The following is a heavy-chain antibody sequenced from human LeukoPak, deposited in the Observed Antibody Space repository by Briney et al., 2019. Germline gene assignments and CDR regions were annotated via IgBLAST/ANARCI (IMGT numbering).Heavy chain of an antibody. CDR2: INHSGST. D-gene: IGHD5-24*01. CDR1: GGSFSGYY. J-gene: IGHJ5*02. CDR3: ARAGRDGYNYNWFDP. Sequence: PSETLSLTCAVYGGSFSGYYRSWIRQPPGKGLEWIGEINHSGSTNYNPSLKSRVTISVDTSKNQFSLKLSSVTAADTAVYYCARAGRDGYNYNWFDPWGQGTLVTVSS. V-gene: IGHV4-34*01.